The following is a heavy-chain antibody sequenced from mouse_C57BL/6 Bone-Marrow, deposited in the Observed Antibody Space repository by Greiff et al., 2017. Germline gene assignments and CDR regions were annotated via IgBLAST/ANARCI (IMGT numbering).Heavy chain of an antibody. CDR2: IRSKSNNYAT. CDR1: GFSFNTYA. D-gene: IGHD1-1*01. V-gene: IGHV10-1*01. CDR3: VSLLLRYPYAMDY. Sequence: EVQLVESGGGLVQPKGSLKLSCAASGFSFNTYAMNWVRQAPGKGLEWVARIRSKSNNYATYYADSVKDRFTISRDDSESMLYLQMNNLKTEDTAMYYCVSLLLRYPYAMDYWGQGTSVTVSS. J-gene: IGHJ4*01.